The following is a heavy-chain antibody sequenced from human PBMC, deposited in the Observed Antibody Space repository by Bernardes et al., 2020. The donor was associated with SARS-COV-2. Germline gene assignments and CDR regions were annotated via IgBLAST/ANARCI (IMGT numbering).Heavy chain of an antibody. CDR1: GGSISSYY. CDR2: IYYSGST. D-gene: IGHD3-22*01. Sequence: SETLSLTRTVSGGSISSYYWSWIRQPPGKGLEWIGYIYYSGSTNYNPSLKSRVTISVDTSKNQFSLKLSSVTAADTAVYYCARHSRVRRYYDNNWFDPWGQGTLVTVSS. V-gene: IGHV4-59*08. CDR3: ARHSRVRRYYDNNWFDP. J-gene: IGHJ5*02.